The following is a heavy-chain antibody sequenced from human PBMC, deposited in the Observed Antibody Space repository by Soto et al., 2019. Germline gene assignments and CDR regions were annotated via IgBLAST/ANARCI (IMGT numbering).Heavy chain of an antibody. CDR1: GFTFSSYD. V-gene: IGHV3-13*01. Sequence: PGGSLRLSCAASGFTFSSYDMHWVRQATGKGLEWVSAIGTAGDTYYPGSEKGRFTISRENAKNSLYLQMNSLRAGDTAVYYCARSLRFLEWLAFDIWGQGTMVTVSS. J-gene: IGHJ3*02. CDR3: ARSLRFLEWLAFDI. D-gene: IGHD3-3*01. CDR2: IGTAGDT.